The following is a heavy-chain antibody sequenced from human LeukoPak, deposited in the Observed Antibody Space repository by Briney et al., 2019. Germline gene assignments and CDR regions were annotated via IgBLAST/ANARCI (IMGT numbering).Heavy chain of an antibody. Sequence: SETLSLTCAVSGGSISSGGYSWSWIRQPPGKGLEWIGYIYHSGSTYYNPSLKSRVTISADTSKNQFSLKLKSVTAADTAVYYCARDGSPAYWGQGTPVTVSS. J-gene: IGHJ4*02. V-gene: IGHV4-30-2*01. CDR2: IYHSGST. CDR3: ARDGSPAY. D-gene: IGHD1-26*01. CDR1: GGSISSGGYS.